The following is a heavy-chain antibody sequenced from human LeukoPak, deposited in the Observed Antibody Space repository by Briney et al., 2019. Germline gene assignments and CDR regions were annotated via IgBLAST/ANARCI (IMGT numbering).Heavy chain of an antibody. J-gene: IGHJ5*02. CDR2: ISAYNGNT. V-gene: IGHV1-18*01. Sequence: ASVKVSCKASGYTFTSYGISWVRQAPGQGLEWMGWISAYNGNTNYAQKLQGRVTMTTDTSTSTAYMELRSLRSDDTAVYYCARDLKPHIYYGSGSPNWFDPWGQGTLVTVSS. D-gene: IGHD3-10*01. CDR1: GYTFTSYG. CDR3: ARDLKPHIYYGSGSPNWFDP.